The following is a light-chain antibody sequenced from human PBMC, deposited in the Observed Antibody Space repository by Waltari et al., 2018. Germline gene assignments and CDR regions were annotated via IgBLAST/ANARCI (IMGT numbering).Light chain of an antibody. CDR1: NSDIGGYSY. J-gene: IGLJ3*02. CDR2: RVS. V-gene: IGLV2-14*03. Sequence: QSALTQPASVSGSPRQSITISCTGTNSDIGGYSYVPWYQHHSGKAPKLMIFRVSDRPSGVSNRFSGSKSGNTASLTISGLQAEDEADYYCSSFTSSGTWVFGGGTRVTVL. CDR3: SSFTSSGTWV.